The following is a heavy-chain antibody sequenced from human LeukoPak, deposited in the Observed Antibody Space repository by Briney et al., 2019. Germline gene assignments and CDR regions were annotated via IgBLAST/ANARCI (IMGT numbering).Heavy chain of an antibody. CDR2: INHSGST. Sequence: KPSETLSLTCAVYGGSFSGYYWSWIRQPPGKGLEWIGEINHSGSTNYNPSLKSRVTISVDTSKNQFSLKLSSVTAADTAVYYCARDTSIAARPRYFDYWGQGTLVTVSS. CDR3: ARDTSIAARPRYFDY. J-gene: IGHJ4*02. CDR1: GGSFSGYY. V-gene: IGHV4-34*01. D-gene: IGHD6-6*01.